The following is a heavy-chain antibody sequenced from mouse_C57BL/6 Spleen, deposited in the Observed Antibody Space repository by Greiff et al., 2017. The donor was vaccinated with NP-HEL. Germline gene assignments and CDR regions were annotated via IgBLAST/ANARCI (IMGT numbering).Heavy chain of an antibody. CDR2: IDPNSGGT. J-gene: IGHJ2*01. CDR1: GYTFTSYW. Sequence: QVHVKQPGAELVKPGASVKLSCKASGYTFTSYWMHWVKQRPGRGLEWIGRIDPNSGGTKYNEKFKSKATPTVDKPSSTAYMQLSSLTSEDSAVYYCARFYDGYYPYYFDYWGQGTTLTVSS. CDR3: ARFYDGYYPYYFDY. D-gene: IGHD2-3*01. V-gene: IGHV1-72*01.